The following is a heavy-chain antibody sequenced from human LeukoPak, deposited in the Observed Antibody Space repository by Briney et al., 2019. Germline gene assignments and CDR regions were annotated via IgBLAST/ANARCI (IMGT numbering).Heavy chain of an antibody. Sequence: ASVKVSCKASGGTFSSYTISWVRQAPGQGLEWMGRIIPILGIANYAQKFQGRVTITADKSTSTAYMELSSLRSEDTAVYYCARTPIVSPNRRGAFDIWGQGTMVTVSS. D-gene: IGHD1-26*01. J-gene: IGHJ3*02. CDR3: ARTPIVSPNRRGAFDI. V-gene: IGHV1-69*02. CDR1: GGTFSSYT. CDR2: IIPILGIA.